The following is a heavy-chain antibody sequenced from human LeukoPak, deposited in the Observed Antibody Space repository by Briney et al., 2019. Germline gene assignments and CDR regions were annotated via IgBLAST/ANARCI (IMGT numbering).Heavy chain of an antibody. J-gene: IGHJ4*02. D-gene: IGHD2-2*03. CDR3: ARHGSTDYFDY. V-gene: IGHV4-39*01. Sequence: SETLSLTCAVSGGSISSTTSYWGWIRQPPGKDLKWIGRIYYSGSTFYNPSLKSRVTISVDTSKNQLSLRLSSVTAADTAVYYCARHGSTDYFDYWGQGTLVTVSS. CDR1: GGSISSTTSY. CDR2: IYYSGST.